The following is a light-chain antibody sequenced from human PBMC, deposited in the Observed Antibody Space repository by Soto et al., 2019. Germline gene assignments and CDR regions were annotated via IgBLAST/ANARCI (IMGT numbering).Light chain of an antibody. Sequence: QSVVTQPPSASGTPGQRVTISCSGSSSNIGRNAVSWYQQLPGTAPKLLIYSNDQRPSGVPDRFSGAKSGTSASLAISGLQSEDEADYYCAAWDDSLSGRVVFGGGNKVTVL. V-gene: IGLV1-44*01. CDR3: AAWDDSLSGRVV. CDR2: SND. J-gene: IGLJ2*01. CDR1: SSNIGRNA.